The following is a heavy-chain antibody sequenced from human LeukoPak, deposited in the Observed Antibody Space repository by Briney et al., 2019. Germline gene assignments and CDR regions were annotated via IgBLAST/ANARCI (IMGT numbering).Heavy chain of an antibody. CDR1: GYTFTGYY. V-gene: IGHV1-2*02. D-gene: IGHD2-21*02. J-gene: IGHJ4*02. Sequence: ASVKVSCKASGYTFTGYYMHWVRQAPGQGLEWMGWINPNSGGTNYAQKFQGRVTMTRDTSISTAYMELSRLRSDDTAVYYCARAIVTATKSSFDYWGQGTLVTVSS. CDR2: INPNSGGT. CDR3: ARAIVTATKSSFDY.